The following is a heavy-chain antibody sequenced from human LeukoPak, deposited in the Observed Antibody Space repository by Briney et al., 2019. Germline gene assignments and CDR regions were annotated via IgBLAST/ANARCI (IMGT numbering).Heavy chain of an antibody. D-gene: IGHD2-15*01. J-gene: IGHJ4*02. CDR1: GFTFDDYA. CDR2: ISWNSGSI. CDR3: ARVDCSGGSCYSDY. Sequence: PGGSLRLSCAASGFTFDDYAMHWVRQAPGKGLEWVSGISWNSGSIGYADSVKGRFTISRDNAKNSLYLQMNSLRAEDTAVYYCARVDCSGGSCYSDYWGQGTLVTVSS. V-gene: IGHV3-9*01.